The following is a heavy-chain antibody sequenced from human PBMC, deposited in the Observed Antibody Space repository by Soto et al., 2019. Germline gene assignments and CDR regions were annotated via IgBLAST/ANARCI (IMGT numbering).Heavy chain of an antibody. CDR1: GGTFSSYA. CDR2: IIPIFGTA. Sequence: QVQLVQSGAEVKKPGSSVKVSCKASGGTFSSYAISWVRQAPGQGLEWMGGIIPIFGTANYAQKFQGRVTITAAESTSTAYMELSSLRSEDTAVYYCARDGNYYDSSGYPYYYYGMDVWGQGTTVTVSS. J-gene: IGHJ6*02. CDR3: ARDGNYYDSSGYPYYYYGMDV. V-gene: IGHV1-69*01. D-gene: IGHD3-22*01.